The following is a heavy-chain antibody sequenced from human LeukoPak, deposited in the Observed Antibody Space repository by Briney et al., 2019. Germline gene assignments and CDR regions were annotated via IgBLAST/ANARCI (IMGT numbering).Heavy chain of an antibody. V-gene: IGHV3-23*01. CDR2: IRGSSGST. CDR1: VFTFHSDA. CDR3: AKAADYDLMHFDL. Sequence: GWSLRLSCAASVFTFHSDAMSWVRQAPGKGLDWVSAIRGSSGSTYYADSVKGRFTISRDNSKNTLYLQMNSLRAEDTAVYYCAKAADYDLMHFDLWGRGTLVTVSS. J-gene: IGHJ2*01. D-gene: IGHD4-17*01.